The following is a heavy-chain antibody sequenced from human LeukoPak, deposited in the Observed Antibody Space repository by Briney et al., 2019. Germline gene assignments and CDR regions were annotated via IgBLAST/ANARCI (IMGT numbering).Heavy chain of an antibody. V-gene: IGHV3-72*01. Sequence: GGSLRLSCAATGFTFSDHYIDWVRQAPGRGLEWVGRIRKKTNSYSTGFAASVKGRFSLSRDDSKNSLYLQMDSLRIEDTAVYYCVKVDYVGGGHYFDNWGQGTLVTASS. CDR2: IRKKTNSYST. CDR1: GFTFSDHY. J-gene: IGHJ4*02. CDR3: VKVDYVGGGHYFDN. D-gene: IGHD3-16*01.